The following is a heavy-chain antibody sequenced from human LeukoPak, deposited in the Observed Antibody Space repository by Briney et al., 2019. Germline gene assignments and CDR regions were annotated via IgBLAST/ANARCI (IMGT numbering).Heavy chain of an antibody. CDR3: AKSRAVVPAAINY. V-gene: IGHV3-23*01. J-gene: IGHJ4*02. CDR2: ISGGGDST. CDR1: GFTFSSYG. Sequence: GRSLRLSCAASGFTFSSYGMHWVRQPPGKGLEWVSAISGGGDSTYYADSVKGRFTISRDNSKNTLYLQMNSLRAEDTAVYYCAKSRAVVPAAINYWGQGTLVTVSS. D-gene: IGHD2-2*01.